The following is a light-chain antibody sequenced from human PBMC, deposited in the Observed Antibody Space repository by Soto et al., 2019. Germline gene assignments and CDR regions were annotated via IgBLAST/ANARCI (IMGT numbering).Light chain of an antibody. V-gene: IGKV3-15*01. J-gene: IGKJ5*01. CDR3: QQYNTWPPIT. CDR1: QSVSSN. CDR2: GAS. Sequence: EIVMTQSPATLSVTQGERATLSCRDSQSVSSNLAWYQQKPGQAPRLLIYGASTRATGIPARFSGSGSGTEFTLTISSLQSEDFAVYYCQQYNTWPPITFGQGTRLEIK.